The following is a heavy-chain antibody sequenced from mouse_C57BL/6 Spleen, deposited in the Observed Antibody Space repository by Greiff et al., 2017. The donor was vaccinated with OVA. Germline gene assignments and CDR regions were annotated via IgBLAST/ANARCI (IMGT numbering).Heavy chain of an antibody. Sequence: DVKLVESEGGLVQPGGSMKLSCTASGFTFSDYYLAWVRQVPEKGLEWVANINYDGSSTYYLDSLKSRFIISRDTAKNILYLQMSSLKSEDTATYCCARTNWGYYFDYWGQGTTLTVSS. V-gene: IGHV5-16*01. J-gene: IGHJ2*01. CDR2: INYDGSST. CDR3: ARTNWGYYFDY. CDR1: GFTFSDYY. D-gene: IGHD4-1*01.